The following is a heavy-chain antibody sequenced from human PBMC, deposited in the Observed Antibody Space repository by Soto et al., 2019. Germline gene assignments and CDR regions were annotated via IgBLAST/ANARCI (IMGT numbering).Heavy chain of an antibody. CDR3: ARRRGGSGPFDI. D-gene: IGHD2-15*01. V-gene: IGHV1-69*02. CDR1: GGTFSSYT. Sequence: GASVKVSCKASGGTFSSYTISWVRQAPGQGLEWMGRIIPILGIANYAQKFQGRVTITADKSTSTAYMELSSLRFEDTAVYYCARRRGGSGPFDIWGQGTMVTVSS. J-gene: IGHJ3*02. CDR2: IIPILGIA.